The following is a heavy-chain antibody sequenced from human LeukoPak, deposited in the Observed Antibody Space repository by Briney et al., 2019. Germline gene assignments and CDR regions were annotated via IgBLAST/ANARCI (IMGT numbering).Heavy chain of an antibody. D-gene: IGHD5-18*01. J-gene: IGHJ3*02. CDR3: AGRYSYGPVAFDI. V-gene: IGHV4-61*02. CDR2: IYTSGNT. CDR1: GGSISSGSFY. Sequence: SQTLSLTCTVSGGSISSGSFYWNWIRQPAGKGLEWIGRIYTSGNTKYNPSLKSRVTISVDASKNQFSLKLSSVTAADTAVYYCAGRYSYGPVAFDIWGQGTMVTVSS.